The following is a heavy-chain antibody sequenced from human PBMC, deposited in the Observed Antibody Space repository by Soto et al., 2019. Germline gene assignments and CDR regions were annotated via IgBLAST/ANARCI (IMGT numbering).Heavy chain of an antibody. D-gene: IGHD6-19*01. Sequence: ASVKVSCKASGYTFTGYYMHWVRQAPGQGLEWMGWINPNSGGTNYAQKFQGWVTMTRDTSISTAYMELSRLRSDDTAVYYCARAPGYSSGWFDFLGQGTLVTVSS. CDR1: GYTFTGYY. V-gene: IGHV1-2*04. CDR3: ARAPGYSSGWFDF. J-gene: IGHJ4*02. CDR2: INPNSGGT.